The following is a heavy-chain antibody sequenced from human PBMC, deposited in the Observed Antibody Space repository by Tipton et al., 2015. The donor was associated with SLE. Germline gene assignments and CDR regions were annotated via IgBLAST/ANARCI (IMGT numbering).Heavy chain of an antibody. CDR3: ARSGDYSGIYYYGFDV. CDR1: GGSISSSSYF. CDR2: VYYSGST. V-gene: IGHV4-39*07. J-gene: IGHJ6*02. D-gene: IGHD4-11*01. Sequence: TLSLTCTVSGGSISSSSYFWGWIRQPPGKGLEWIGSVYYSGSTYYNPSLKSRVTISVDTSENQFSLRLTSVTAADTAVYYCARSGDYSGIYYYGFDVWGQGTTVTVSS.